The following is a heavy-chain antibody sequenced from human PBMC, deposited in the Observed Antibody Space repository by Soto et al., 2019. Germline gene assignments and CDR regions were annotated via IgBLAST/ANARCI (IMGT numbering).Heavy chain of an antibody. Sequence: GASVKVSCKAPGGTFSSYAISWVRQAPGQGLEWMGGIIPIFGTANYAQKFQGRVTITADESTSTAYMELSSLRSEDTAVYYCARGGAGYYGMDVWGQGTTVTVSS. CDR3: ARGGAGYYGMDV. J-gene: IGHJ6*02. V-gene: IGHV1-69*13. CDR1: GGTFSSYA. D-gene: IGHD1-26*01. CDR2: IIPIFGTA.